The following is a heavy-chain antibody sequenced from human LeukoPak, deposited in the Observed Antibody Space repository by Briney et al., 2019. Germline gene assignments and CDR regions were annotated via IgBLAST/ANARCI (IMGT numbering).Heavy chain of an antibody. V-gene: IGHV3-7*01. CDR2: IKQDGSEK. CDR1: GFSVSGYW. J-gene: IGHJ4*02. Sequence: GGSLRLSCAVSGFSVSGYWMTWVRQAPGKGLEWVANIKQDGSEKNYVDSVKGRFAISRDNAENSLFLQMNSLRVEDAAVYYCAREWQGGIAAAGTRIEGDYWGQGTLVAVSS. D-gene: IGHD6-13*01. CDR3: AREWQGGIAAAGTRIEGDY.